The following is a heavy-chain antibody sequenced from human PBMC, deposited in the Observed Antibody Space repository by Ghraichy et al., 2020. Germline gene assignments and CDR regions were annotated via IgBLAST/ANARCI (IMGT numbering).Heavy chain of an antibody. J-gene: IGHJ4*02. V-gene: IGHV2-5*02. CDR2: IYWDDDK. CDR3: AHRQRGKVGATKTSYTPSYYFDY. D-gene: IGHD1-26*01. Sequence: SGPTLVKPTQTLTLTCTFSGFSLSTSGVGVGWIRQPPGKALEWLALIYWDDDKRYSPSLKSRLTITKDTSKNQVVLTMTNMDPVDTATYYCAHRQRGKVGATKTSYTPSYYFDYWGQGTLVTVSS. CDR1: GFSLSTSGVG.